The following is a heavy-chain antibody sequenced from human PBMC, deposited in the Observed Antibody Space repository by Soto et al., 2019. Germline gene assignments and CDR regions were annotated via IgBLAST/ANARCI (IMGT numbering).Heavy chain of an antibody. D-gene: IGHD2-15*01. J-gene: IGHJ4*02. Sequence: SETLSLTCTVSGGSISSGGYYWSWIRQHPGKGLEWIGYIYYSGSTYYNPSLKSRVTISVDTSKNQFSLKLSSVTAADTAVYYCARAPRLYCSGGSCYGYFDYWGQGTLVTVSS. CDR3: ARAPRLYCSGGSCYGYFDY. V-gene: IGHV4-31*03. CDR1: GGSISSGGYY. CDR2: IYYSGST.